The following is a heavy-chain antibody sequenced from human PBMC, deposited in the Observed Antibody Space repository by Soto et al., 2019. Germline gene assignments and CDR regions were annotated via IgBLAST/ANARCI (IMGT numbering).Heavy chain of an antibody. CDR2: IGGSGGGT. D-gene: IGHD1-7*01. J-gene: IGHJ4*02. CDR1: GFTFSSYA. CDR3: AKGTANWNFGYFDY. Sequence: GSLRLSCAASGFTFSSYAMTWVRQAPGKGLGWVSVIGGSGGGTYYADSVKGRFTISRDNSKNTLYLQMNSLRAEDTAVYYCAKGTANWNFGYFDYWGQGTLVTVSS. V-gene: IGHV3-23*01.